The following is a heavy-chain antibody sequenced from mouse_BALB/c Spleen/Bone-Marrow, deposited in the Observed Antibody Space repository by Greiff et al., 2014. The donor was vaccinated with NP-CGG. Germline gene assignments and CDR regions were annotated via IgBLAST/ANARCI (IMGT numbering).Heavy chain of an antibody. CDR1: GYTFTSYG. CDR2: IAPGSGST. J-gene: IGHJ2*01. Sequence: DLVKPGASVKLSCKASGYTFTSYGINWIKQRPGQGLEWIGRIAPGSGSTYYNEMFKGKATLTVDTSSSTAYIQLSSLSSEDSAVYFCARFPFYYGSSFYYFDYWGQGTTLTVSS. V-gene: IGHV1S41*01. D-gene: IGHD1-1*01. CDR3: ARFPFYYGSSFYYFDY.